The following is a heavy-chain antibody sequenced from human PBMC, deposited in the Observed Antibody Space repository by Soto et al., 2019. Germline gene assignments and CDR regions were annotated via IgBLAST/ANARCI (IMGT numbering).Heavy chain of an antibody. J-gene: IGHJ5*02. V-gene: IGHV4-59*08. D-gene: IGHD6-6*01. CDR1: GGSIRSYY. Sequence: SETLSLTCTVSGGSIRSYYVTWIRQPPGKGLEWIGYMYYSGSTNYNASLKSRVTISMDTSKNQFSLRLSSVTAADTAVYFCARHMYASIGVGGKVSWGQGIQVTVSS. CDR2: MYYSGST. CDR3: ARHMYASIGVGGKVS.